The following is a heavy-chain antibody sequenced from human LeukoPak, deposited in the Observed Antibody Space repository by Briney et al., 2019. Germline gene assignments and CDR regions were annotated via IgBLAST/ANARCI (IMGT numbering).Heavy chain of an antibody. CDR1: GFTFDDYA. CDR3: AKEQDGGFDY. Sequence: GGSLSLSCAASGFTFDDYALHWVRQAPGKGLEWVSGISWNSGSIGYADSVRGRFTTSRDNAKNSLYLQMNSLRAEDMALYYCAKEQDGGFDYWGQGTLVTVSS. J-gene: IGHJ4*02. CDR2: ISWNSGSI. D-gene: IGHD3-16*01. V-gene: IGHV3-9*03.